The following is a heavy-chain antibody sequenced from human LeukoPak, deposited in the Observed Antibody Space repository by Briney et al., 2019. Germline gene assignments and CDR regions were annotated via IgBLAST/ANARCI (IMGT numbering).Heavy chain of an antibody. D-gene: IGHD2-2*02. V-gene: IGHV1-18*01. J-gene: IGHJ5*02. CDR1: GYTFTSYG. Sequence: ASVRVSCKASGYTFTSYGISWVRQAPGQGLEWMGWISAYNGNTNYAQKFQGRVTMTTDTSTSTAYMELRSLRSDDTAVYYCARDQGYCIGTSCYRNWFDPWGQGTLVTVSS. CDR2: ISAYNGNT. CDR3: ARDQGYCIGTSCYRNWFDP.